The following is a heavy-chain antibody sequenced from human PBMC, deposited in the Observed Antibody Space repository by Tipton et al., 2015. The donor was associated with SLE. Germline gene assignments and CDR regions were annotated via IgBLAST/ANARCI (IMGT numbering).Heavy chain of an antibody. D-gene: IGHD3-10*01. CDR3: ARGQGPGSGSFPFDY. Sequence: LRLSCTVSGGSISSSSYYWGWIRQPPGKGLEWIGEINHSGSTNYNPSLKSRVTISVDTPKNQFSLKLSSVTAADTAVYYCARGQGPGSGSFPFDYWGQGTLVTVSS. J-gene: IGHJ4*02. V-gene: IGHV4-39*07. CDR1: GGSISSSSYY. CDR2: INHSGST.